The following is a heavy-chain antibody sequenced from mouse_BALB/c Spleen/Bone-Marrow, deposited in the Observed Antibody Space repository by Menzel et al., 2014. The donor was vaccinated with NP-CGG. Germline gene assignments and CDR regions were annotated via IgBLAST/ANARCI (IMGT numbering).Heavy chain of an antibody. V-gene: IGHV5-6-2*01. J-gene: IGHJ3*01. CDR1: GFTFSSYY. CDR3: ARSPYYGNFAY. CDR2: INTNGGST. D-gene: IGHD2-10*01. Sequence: EVQVVESGGGSVNLGGSLKLSCATSGFTFSSYYMSWVRQTPDRRLELVAAINTNGGSTYYPDTVKGRFTISRDNANNTLYLQMSSLKSDDTALFYCARSPYYGNFAYWGQGTLVTVSA.